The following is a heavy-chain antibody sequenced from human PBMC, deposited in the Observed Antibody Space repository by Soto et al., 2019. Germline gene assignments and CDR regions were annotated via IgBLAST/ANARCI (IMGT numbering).Heavy chain of an antibody. V-gene: IGHV4-39*02. CDR1: GGSIGSTGSY. Sequence: QLQLQESGPGLVKPSETLSLTCTVSGGSIGSTGSYWGWIRQPPGKGLEWMGSMYYGGNTYNYYSPSLKRRVTISIDTSKNELSLKLSSVTAADTAVYYCAKGTTTGPTRLDYWGQGTLVTVSS. CDR2: MYYGGNT. J-gene: IGHJ4*02. D-gene: IGHD1-1*01. CDR3: AKGTTTGPTRLDY.